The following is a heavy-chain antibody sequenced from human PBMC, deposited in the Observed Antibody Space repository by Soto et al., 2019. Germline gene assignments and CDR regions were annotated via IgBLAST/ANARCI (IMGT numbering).Heavy chain of an antibody. J-gene: IGHJ4*02. CDR1: GFTFRSHR. Sequence: EVQLVESGGGLVQPGGSLRVSCAASGFTFRSHRIHWVRQAPGKGLEWVSRIDTDGGGTSYADSVKGRFTISTDNAENTVYLQMNGLRVEDTAVYYCATVFDVSGQGTLVTVSS. CDR3: ATVFDV. D-gene: IGHD4-17*01. CDR2: IDTDGGGT. V-gene: IGHV3-74*01.